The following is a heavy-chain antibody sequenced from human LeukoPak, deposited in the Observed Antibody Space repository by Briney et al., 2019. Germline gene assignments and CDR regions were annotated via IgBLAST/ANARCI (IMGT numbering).Heavy chain of an antibody. CDR2: ISSSSSYI. J-gene: IGHJ6*02. D-gene: IGHD1-20*01. V-gene: IGHV3-21*01. Sequence: GGSLRLSCAASGFTFSSYSMNWVRQAPGKGLEWVSSISSSSSYIYYADSVKGRFTISRDNAKNSLYLQMNSLRAEDTAVYYCARDPNNWNSRYYYYGMDVWGQGTTVTASS. CDR3: ARDPNNWNSRYYYYGMDV. CDR1: GFTFSSYS.